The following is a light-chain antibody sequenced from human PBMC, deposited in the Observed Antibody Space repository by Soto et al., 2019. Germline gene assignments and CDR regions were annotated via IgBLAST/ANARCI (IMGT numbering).Light chain of an antibody. J-gene: IGLJ2*01. Sequence: QSVLTQPPSVSGAPGQRVTISCTGSSSNIGAGYDVHWYQHLPGTAPKLIIYGNINRPSGVSDRFSAAMSGTSASLAITGLPAEDEADYYCHSYDSSLSGVVFGGGTKLTVL. V-gene: IGLV1-40*01. CDR2: GNI. CDR1: SSNIGAGYD. CDR3: HSYDSSLSGVV.